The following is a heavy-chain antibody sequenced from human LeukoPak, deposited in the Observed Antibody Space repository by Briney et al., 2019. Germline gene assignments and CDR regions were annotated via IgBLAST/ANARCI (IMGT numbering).Heavy chain of an antibody. Sequence: PGGSLKLSCAASGFTFSGSAMHWVRQASGKGLEWVGRIRSKANSYSTAYAASVKGRFTISRDDSKNTAYLQMNSLKTEDTAVYYCNGVPGDAGYCSGGSCYLSGMDVWGQGTTVTVSS. D-gene: IGHD2-15*01. CDR3: NGVPGDAGYCSGGSCYLSGMDV. V-gene: IGHV3-73*01. CDR1: GFTFSGSA. CDR2: IRSKANSYST. J-gene: IGHJ6*02.